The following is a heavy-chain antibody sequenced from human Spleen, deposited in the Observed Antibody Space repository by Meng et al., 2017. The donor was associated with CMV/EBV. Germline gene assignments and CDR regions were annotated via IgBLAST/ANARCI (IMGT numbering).Heavy chain of an antibody. CDR3: ARVSSSYYGMDV. Sequence: SETLSLTCTVSGGSISSYYWSWIRQPPGKGLEWIGYIYYSGSTNYNPSLKSRVTISVDTCKNQFSLKLSSVTAADTAVYYCARVSSSYYGMDVWGQGTTVTVS. CDR2: IYYSGST. D-gene: IGHD6-13*01. CDR1: GGSISSYY. V-gene: IGHV4-59*01. J-gene: IGHJ6*02.